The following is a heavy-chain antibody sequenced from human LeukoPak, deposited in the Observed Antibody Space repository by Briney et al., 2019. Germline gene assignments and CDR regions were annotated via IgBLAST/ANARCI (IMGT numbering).Heavy chain of an antibody. J-gene: IGHJ4*02. CDR1: GFTVSSNY. CDR2: IYSGGST. CDR3: ASRYSSGWEDLYFDY. D-gene: IGHD6-19*01. Sequence: PGGSLRLSCAASGFTVSSNYMSWVRQAPGKGLEWVSVIYSGGSTYYADSVKGRFTISRDNSKNTLYLQMNSLRAEDTAVYYCASRYSSGWEDLYFDYWGQGTLVTVSS. V-gene: IGHV3-66*01.